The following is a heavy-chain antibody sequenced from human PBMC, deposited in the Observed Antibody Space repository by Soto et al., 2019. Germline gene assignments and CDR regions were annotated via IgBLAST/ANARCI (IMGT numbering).Heavy chain of an antibody. J-gene: IGHJ3*02. CDR2: IIAILGKA. Sequence: QVQLVQSGAEVKKPGSSVKVSCKASGGTFSSYAISWVRQAPGQGVEWMGGIIAILGKANYAEKFQGRITITADEATSTAYMELGSLRSEDTAVYYCTRERGGAIIVGVTGTFDIWGQGTLVTVSS. CDR1: GGTFSSYA. D-gene: IGHD3-22*01. V-gene: IGHV1-69*01. CDR3: TRERGGAIIVGVTGTFDI.